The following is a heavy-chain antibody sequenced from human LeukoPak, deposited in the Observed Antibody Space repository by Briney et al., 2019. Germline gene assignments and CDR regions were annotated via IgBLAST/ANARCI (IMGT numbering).Heavy chain of an antibody. Sequence: GGSLRLSCAASGFTFRSYVMSWVRQAPGKGLEWVSVISGSGDTKYYADSVKGRFTVSRDNSKNTLYLQMNSLRADDTAVYYCADITWTRGQSFDNWGQGTLVTVSA. J-gene: IGHJ4*02. CDR2: ISGSGDTK. CDR3: ADITWTRGQSFDN. V-gene: IGHV3-23*01. CDR1: GFTFRSYV. D-gene: IGHD2-15*01.